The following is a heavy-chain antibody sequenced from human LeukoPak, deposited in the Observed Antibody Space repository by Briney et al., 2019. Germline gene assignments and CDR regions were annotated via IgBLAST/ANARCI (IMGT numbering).Heavy chain of an antibody. CDR1: GFTFSSYW. V-gene: IGHV3-7*01. CDR2: INQDGSDK. CDR3: ARIPCCSSSTLRTDF. Sequence: AGGSLRLSCAASGFTFSSYWVSWVRQAPGKGLEWVANINQDGSDKCYLDSVRGRFTISRDNAKNSLYLQMNSLRAEDTAVYYCARIPCCSSSTLRTDFWGQGTLVTVSS. D-gene: IGHD2-2*01. J-gene: IGHJ4*02.